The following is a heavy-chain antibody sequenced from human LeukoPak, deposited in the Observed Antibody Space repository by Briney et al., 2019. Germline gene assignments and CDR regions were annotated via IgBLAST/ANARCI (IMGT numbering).Heavy chain of an antibody. D-gene: IGHD4-17*01. CDR1: GGSISSYY. CDR3: ARVRGDYGEDSYYYYMDV. V-gene: IGHV4-59*08. J-gene: IGHJ6*03. Sequence: SGTLSLTCTVSGGSISSYYWSWIRQPPGKGLEWIGYIYYSGSTNYNPSLKSRVTISVDTSKNQFSLKLSSVTAADTAVYYCARVRGDYGEDSYYYYMDVWGKGTTVTISS. CDR2: IYYSGST.